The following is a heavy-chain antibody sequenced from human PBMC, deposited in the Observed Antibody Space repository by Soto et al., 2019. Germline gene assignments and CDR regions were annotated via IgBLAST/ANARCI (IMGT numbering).Heavy chain of an antibody. CDR1: VGSFSGYY. CDR3: GRADYYDNDGTYFDD. V-gene: IGHV4-34*01. J-gene: IGHJ4*02. D-gene: IGHD3-22*01. Sequence: SETLSLTCAVYVGSFSGYYWSLIRQPPGKGLECIGESNHSGTTKYNPYLESGVTIAVDTSKNQFSLKLSSVTGADTAVYYSGRADYYDNDGTYFDDWGQGTLVTVS. CDR2: SNHSGTT.